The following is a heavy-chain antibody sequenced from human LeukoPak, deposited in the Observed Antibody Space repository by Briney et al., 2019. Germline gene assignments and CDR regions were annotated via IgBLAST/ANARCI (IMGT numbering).Heavy chain of an antibody. J-gene: IGHJ5*02. CDR2: INPNSGGT. D-gene: IGHD3-22*01. CDR1: GYTFTGYY. Sequence: ASVKVSCKASGYTFTGYYMHWVRQAPGQGLEWMGWINPNSGGTNYAQKFQGRVTMTRDTSISTAYMELSRLRSDDTAAYYCARVLDSSGYYPHYWFDPWGQGTLVTVSS. V-gene: IGHV1-2*02. CDR3: ARVLDSSGYYPHYWFDP.